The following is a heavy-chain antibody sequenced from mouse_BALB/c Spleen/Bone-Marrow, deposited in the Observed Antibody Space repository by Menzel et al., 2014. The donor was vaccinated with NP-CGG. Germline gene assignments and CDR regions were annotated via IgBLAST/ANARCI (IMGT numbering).Heavy chain of an antibody. J-gene: IGHJ4*01. D-gene: IGHD1-1*01. CDR2: INPSNGRT. CDR3: ARSSYYYGSSYVNAMDY. CDR1: GYTFTSYW. Sequence: GAGLVKPGASVKLSCKASGYTFTSYWMHWVKQGPGQGLEWIGEINPSNGRTNYNEKFKSKATLTVDKSSSTAYMQLSSLTSEDSAVYYCARSSYYYGSSYVNAMDYWGQGTSVTVSS. V-gene: IGHV1S81*02.